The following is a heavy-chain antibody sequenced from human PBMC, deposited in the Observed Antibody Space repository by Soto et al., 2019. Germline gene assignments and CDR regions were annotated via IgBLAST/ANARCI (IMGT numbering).Heavy chain of an antibody. CDR3: GRLEGLATISYYFDY. V-gene: IGHV4-39*01. J-gene: IGHJ4*02. CDR1: GCSVSSSSYY. D-gene: IGHD3-9*01. Sequence: PSETLSLTCTVSGCSVSSSSYYWGRVRQPPGKGLEWIGSVYYSGSTYYNPSLESRVTISVDKSKNQFPLKLMSLSAADTAVYYCGRLEGLATISYYFDYWGQGALVTVSS. CDR2: VYYSGST.